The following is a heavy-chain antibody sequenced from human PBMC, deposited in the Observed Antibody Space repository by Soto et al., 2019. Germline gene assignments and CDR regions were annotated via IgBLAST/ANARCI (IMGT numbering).Heavy chain of an antibody. V-gene: IGHV1-18*04. D-gene: IGHD3-10*01. CDR3: AGDASENYASQYFHH. CDR1: GYTFTSSG. Sequence: QIQLVQSGAEVKEPGASVKVSCRASGYTFTSSGISWVRQAPGQGPEWMGWISNYNGNTNSAQKFQDRVTMTTDTSTSTAYMELRSLRSDDTAVYFCAGDASENYASQYFHHWGQGTLVTVSS. CDR2: ISNYNGNT. J-gene: IGHJ1*01.